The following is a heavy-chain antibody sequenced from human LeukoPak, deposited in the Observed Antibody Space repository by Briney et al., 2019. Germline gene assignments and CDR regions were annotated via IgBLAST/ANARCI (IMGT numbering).Heavy chain of an antibody. Sequence: PSETLSLTCTVSGYSISSGYYWGWIRQPPGKGLEWIGSIYHSGSTYYNPSLKSRVTISVDTSKSQFSLKLSSVTAADTAVYYCARGLWSGPIDYWGQGTLVTVSS. CDR2: IYHSGST. CDR3: ARGLWSGPIDY. CDR1: GYSISSGYY. V-gene: IGHV4-38-2*02. J-gene: IGHJ4*02. D-gene: IGHD3-3*01.